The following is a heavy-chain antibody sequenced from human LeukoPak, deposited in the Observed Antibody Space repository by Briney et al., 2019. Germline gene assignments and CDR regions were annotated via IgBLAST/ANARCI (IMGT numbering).Heavy chain of an antibody. D-gene: IGHD3-22*01. J-gene: IGHJ4*02. V-gene: IGHV3-7*01. CDR3: ARHVVAVGFDY. CDR1: GFTFTSYW. CDR2: IKQDGSEK. Sequence: GSLRLSCAASGFTFTSYWLSWVRQAPGKGLEWVANIKQDGSEKDYVDSVKGRFTISRDNAKNSLYLQMNSLRAEDTAVYYCARHVVAVGFDYWGQGTLVTVSS.